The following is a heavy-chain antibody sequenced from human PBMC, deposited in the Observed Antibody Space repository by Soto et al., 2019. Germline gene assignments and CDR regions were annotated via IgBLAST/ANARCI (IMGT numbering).Heavy chain of an antibody. D-gene: IGHD3-22*01. CDR2: IFYSGST. CDR1: GGSISNYY. J-gene: IGHJ5*02. V-gene: IGHV4-59*01. CDR3: ARVSWDSSSSEVGWFDP. Sequence: QVQLQESGPGLVKPSETLSLTCTVSGGSISNYYWSWIRQPPGKGLEWLGYIFYSGSTNYNPSLKSRVTISVDTSKNQFSLKLTSVTAADTAVYYCARVSWDSSSSEVGWFDPWGQGTLVTVSS.